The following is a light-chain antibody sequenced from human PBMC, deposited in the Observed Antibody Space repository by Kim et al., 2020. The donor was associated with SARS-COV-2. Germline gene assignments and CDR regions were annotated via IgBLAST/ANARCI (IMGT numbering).Light chain of an antibody. Sequence: IVMTQSPTTLSVSPGERATLSCRASQSIDSNLAWYQQKPGQAPRLLIYGASTRATGIPARFSGSGSGTEFTLTIGSLQPEDFAVYFCQQDQSWPRARTFGQGNKGDIK. CDR3: QQDQSWPRART. CDR1: QSIDSN. V-gene: IGKV3-15*01. J-gene: IGKJ1*01. CDR2: GAS.